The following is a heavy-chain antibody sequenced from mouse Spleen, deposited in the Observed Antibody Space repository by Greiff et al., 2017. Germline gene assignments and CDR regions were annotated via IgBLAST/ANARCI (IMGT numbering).Heavy chain of an antibody. CDR3: ARRGTYGYRYFDV. V-gene: IGHV1-61*01. D-gene: IGHD1-1*02. CDR2: IYPSDSET. J-gene: IGHJ1*01. Sequence: VQLQQPGAELVRPGSSVKLSCKASGYTFTSYWMDWVKQRPGQGLEWIGNIYPSDSETHYNQKFKDKATLTVDKSSSTAYMQLSSLTSEDSAVYYCARRGTYGYRYFDVWGAGTTVTVSS. CDR1: GYTFTSYW.